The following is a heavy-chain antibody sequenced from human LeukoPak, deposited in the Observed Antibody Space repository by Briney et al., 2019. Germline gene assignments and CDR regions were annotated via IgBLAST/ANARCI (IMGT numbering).Heavy chain of an antibody. Sequence: GGSLRLSCAASGFTFSSYWMHWVRQAPGKGLVWVSRNNSDGSSTSYADSVKGRFTISRDNAKNTLYLQMNSLRAEDTAVYYCARGREYSSGWFILGYWGQGTLVTVSS. D-gene: IGHD6-19*01. CDR3: ARGREYSSGWFILGY. V-gene: IGHV3-74*01. CDR1: GFTFSSYW. CDR2: NNSDGSST. J-gene: IGHJ4*02.